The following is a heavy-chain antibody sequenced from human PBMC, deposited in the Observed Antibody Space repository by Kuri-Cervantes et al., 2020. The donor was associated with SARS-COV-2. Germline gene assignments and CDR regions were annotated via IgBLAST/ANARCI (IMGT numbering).Heavy chain of an antibody. V-gene: IGHV4-39*07. CDR3: ARDEASSGAFDI. CDR1: GGSISSSSYY. Sequence: SETLSLTCTVSGGSISSSSYYWGWIRQPPGKGLEWIGSIYYSGSTYYNPSLKSRVTISVDTSKNQFSLKLSSVTAADTAVYYCARDEASSGAFDIWGQGTMVTDSS. J-gene: IGHJ3*02. D-gene: IGHD3-10*01. CDR2: IYYSGST.